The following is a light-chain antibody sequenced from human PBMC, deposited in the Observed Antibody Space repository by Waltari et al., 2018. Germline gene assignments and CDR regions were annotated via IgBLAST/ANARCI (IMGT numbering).Light chain of an antibody. Sequence: DIVLTQSPDSLAASLGGRATSNCKSTQSVLFTSNSKNYLAWYQQKPGQPPKLLIYWASTRASGVPDRFSGSGSGTDFTLTISSLQAEDVAVYYCQHYYTPSYTFGQGTKLEIK. CDR1: QSVLFTSNSKNY. CDR3: QHYYTPSYT. J-gene: IGKJ2*01. V-gene: IGKV4-1*01. CDR2: WAS.